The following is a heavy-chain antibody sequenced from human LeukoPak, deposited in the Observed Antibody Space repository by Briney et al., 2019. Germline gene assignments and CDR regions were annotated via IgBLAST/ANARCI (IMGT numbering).Heavy chain of an antibody. V-gene: IGHV3-7*03. D-gene: IGHD2-2*01. Sequence: GGSLRLSCEASGFTFSTSTMHWVRQAPGKGLEWVANINQHGGDIHYVDSVKGRFTISRDNAKNSLYLQMNSLRVEDTAVYYCARVGILVVPSTILSVYYYMDVWGKGTTVTISS. CDR2: INQHGGDI. CDR3: ARVGILVVPSTILSVYYYMDV. J-gene: IGHJ6*03. CDR1: GFTFSTST.